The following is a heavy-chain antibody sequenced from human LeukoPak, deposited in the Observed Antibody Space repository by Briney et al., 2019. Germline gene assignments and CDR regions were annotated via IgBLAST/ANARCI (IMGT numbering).Heavy chain of an antibody. CDR3: ARLVRVDMGY. J-gene: IGHJ4*02. CDR1: GFTFSSYG. Sequence: QPGRSLRLSCAASGFTFSSYGMNCVRQAPGKGLEWVSGISGRGDSTYYADSVKGRFTISRDNSKNTLYLQLNSLRAEDTAVYYCARLVRVDMGYWGQGTLVTVSS. V-gene: IGHV3-23*01. CDR2: ISGRGDST. D-gene: IGHD2-2*01.